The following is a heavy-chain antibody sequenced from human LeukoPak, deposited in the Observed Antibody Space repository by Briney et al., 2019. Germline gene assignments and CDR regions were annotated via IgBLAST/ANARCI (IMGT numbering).Heavy chain of an antibody. D-gene: IGHD5-18*01. CDR2: IYYSGST. CDR3: AKTVKQLWFDY. CDR1: GGSISSSSYS. J-gene: IGHJ4*02. V-gene: IGHV4-39*07. Sequence: PSETLSLTCTVSGGSISSSSYSWGWLRQPPGKGLEWIGSIYYSGSTYYNPSLKSRVTISVGTSKNQFSLKLSSVTAADTAVYYCAKTVKQLWFDYWGQGTLVTVSS.